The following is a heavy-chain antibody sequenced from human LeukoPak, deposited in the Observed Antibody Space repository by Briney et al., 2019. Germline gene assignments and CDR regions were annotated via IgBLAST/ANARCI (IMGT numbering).Heavy chain of an antibody. J-gene: IGHJ5*02. D-gene: IGHD3-22*01. CDR2: IKQDRSEK. Sequence: GGSLRLSCAASGFTFSSYWMSWVRQAPGKGLEWVANIKQDRSEKYYVDSVKGRFTISRDNAKNSLYLQMNSLRAEDTAVYYCARDYYDSSGDLGFDPWGRGTLVTVSS. CDR3: ARDYYDSSGDLGFDP. CDR1: GFTFSSYW. V-gene: IGHV3-7*01.